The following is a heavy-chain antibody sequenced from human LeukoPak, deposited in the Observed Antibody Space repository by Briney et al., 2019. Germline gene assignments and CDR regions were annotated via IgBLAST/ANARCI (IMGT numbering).Heavy chain of an antibody. J-gene: IGHJ4*02. Sequence: SETLSLTCTVSGGSISSSSYYWGWLPQPPGKGLEWSGSIYYSGSTYYNPSLKRRVTISVDTPKNQFSLKLSSVTAADTAVYYCAGAGRFGELLSGGQGTLVTVSS. D-gene: IGHD3-10*01. CDR3: AGAGRFGELLS. CDR2: IYYSGST. CDR1: GGSISSSSYY. V-gene: IGHV4-39*01.